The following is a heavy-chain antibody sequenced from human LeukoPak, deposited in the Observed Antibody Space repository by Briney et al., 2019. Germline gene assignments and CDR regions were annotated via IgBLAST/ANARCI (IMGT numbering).Heavy chain of an antibody. Sequence: LGESLKISCKGSGYSFTSYWIGWVRQMPGKGLEWMGIIYPGDSDTRYSPSFQGQVTISADKSISTAYLQWSSLKASDTATYYCARPVDSSGYYEIDYWGQGTLVTVSS. V-gene: IGHV5-51*01. J-gene: IGHJ4*02. CDR1: GYSFTSYW. CDR2: IYPGDSDT. CDR3: ARPVDSSGYYEIDY. D-gene: IGHD3-22*01.